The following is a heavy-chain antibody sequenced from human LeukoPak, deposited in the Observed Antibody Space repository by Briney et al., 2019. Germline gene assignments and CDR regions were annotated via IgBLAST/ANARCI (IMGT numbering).Heavy chain of an antibody. V-gene: IGHV4-38-2*02. CDR1: GYSISSGYY. CDR2: ISHSGST. J-gene: IGHJ4*02. D-gene: IGHD3-22*01. Sequence: SETLSLTCTVSGYSISSGYYWGWIRQPPGKGLEWIGSISHSGSTYYKPSLKSRVTISVDTSKNQLSLTLSSVTAADTAFYYCARGGGYYFDYWGQGTLVTVSS. CDR3: ARGGGYYFDY.